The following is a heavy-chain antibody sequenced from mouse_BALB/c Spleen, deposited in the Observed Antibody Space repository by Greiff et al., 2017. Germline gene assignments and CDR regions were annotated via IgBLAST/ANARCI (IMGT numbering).Heavy chain of an antibody. Sequence: EVQVVESGGGLVKPGGSLKLSCAASGFTFSDYYMSWVRQTPEKRLEWVATISDGGSYTYYPDSVKGRFTISRDNAKNNLYLQMSSLKSEDTAMYYCAGVEDDAFAYWGQGTLVTVSA. CDR3: AGVEDDAFAY. CDR2: ISDGGSYT. J-gene: IGHJ3*01. D-gene: IGHD2-12*01. V-gene: IGHV5-4*02. CDR1: GFTFSDYY.